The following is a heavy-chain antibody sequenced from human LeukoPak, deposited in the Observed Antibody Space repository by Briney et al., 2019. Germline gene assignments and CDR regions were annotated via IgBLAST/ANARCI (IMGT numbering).Heavy chain of an antibody. J-gene: IGHJ3*02. V-gene: IGHV1-18*01. CDR2: ISAYNGNT. CDR3: ARGIYGDPHDAFDI. Sequence: ASVKVSCKASGYTFTIYGISWVRQAPGQGLEWMGWISAYNGNTNYAQKPQGRVTMTTDTSTSTAYMELRSLRSDDTAVYYCARGIYGDPHDAFDIWGQGTMVTVSS. CDR1: GYTFTIYG. D-gene: IGHD4-17*01.